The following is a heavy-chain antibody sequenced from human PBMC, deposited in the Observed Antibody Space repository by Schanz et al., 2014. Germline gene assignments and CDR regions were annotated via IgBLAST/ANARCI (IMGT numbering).Heavy chain of an antibody. CDR3: AKGRFGELSAFDI. CDR2: ISGSGGST. D-gene: IGHD3-10*01. Sequence: EVQLVESGGGLVQPGGSLRLSCTASGFTFSDYWMSWVRQAPGKGPEWVSAISGSGGSTYYADSVKGRFTISRDNSKNTLYLQMNSLRAEDTAVYYCAKGRFGELSAFDIWGQGTMVIVSS. V-gene: IGHV3-23*04. J-gene: IGHJ3*02. CDR1: GFTFSDYW.